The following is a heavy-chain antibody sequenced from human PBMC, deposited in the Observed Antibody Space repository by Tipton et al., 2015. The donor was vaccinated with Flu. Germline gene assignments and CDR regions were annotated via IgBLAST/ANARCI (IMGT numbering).Heavy chain of an antibody. CDR3: ARDQGFGGGISYDYYALAV. CDR2: IYYSGST. D-gene: IGHD3-10*01. CDR1: GDSISSGGAY. Sequence: LRFSCTVSGDSISSGGAYWSWIRQHPGKGLEWIGCIYYSGSTYYNPSLQSRVSISVDTSKNQFSLKLNSVTAADTAVYYCARDQGFGGGISYDYYALAVWGQGTTVTVSS. V-gene: IGHV4-31*02. J-gene: IGHJ6*02.